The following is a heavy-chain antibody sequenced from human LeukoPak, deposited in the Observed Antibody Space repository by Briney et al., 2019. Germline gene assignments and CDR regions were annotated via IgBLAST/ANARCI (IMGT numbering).Heavy chain of an antibody. D-gene: IGHD2-2*01. J-gene: IGHJ5*02. CDR2: TYYRSTWYN. Sequence: SQTLSLTCAISGDSVSSNSVTWNWIRQSPSRGLEWLGRTYYRSTWYNDYAVSVRGRITVNPDTSKNQFSLHLNSVTPEDTAVYYSARRLTQYDCFDPWGQGTLVTVSS. CDR3: ARRLTQYDCFDP. V-gene: IGHV6-1*01. CDR1: GDSVSSNSVT.